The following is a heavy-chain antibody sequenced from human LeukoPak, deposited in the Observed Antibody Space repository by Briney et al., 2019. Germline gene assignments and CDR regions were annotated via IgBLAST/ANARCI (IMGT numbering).Heavy chain of an antibody. CDR1: GGPISSYY. CDR3: ARGGSYYYGSSGYTAFDI. J-gene: IGHJ3*02. V-gene: IGHV4-59*01. D-gene: IGHD3-22*01. Sequence: PSETLSLTCTVSGGPISSYYWSWLRQPPGKGLEGIGYIYYSGSIHYNPALKRRVTITVDTSKNQFSLKLSSVTAADTAVYYCARGGSYYYGSSGYTAFDIWGQGTMVTVSS. CDR2: IYYSGSI.